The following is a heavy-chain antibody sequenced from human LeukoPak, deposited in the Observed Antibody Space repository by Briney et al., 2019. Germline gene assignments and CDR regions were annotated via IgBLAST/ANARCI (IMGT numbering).Heavy chain of an antibody. CDR2: VSHAGST. D-gene: IGHD4-17*01. CDR3: ARNGAYSADY. V-gene: IGHV4-4*02. J-gene: IGHJ4*02. CDR1: GASITSGYW. Sequence: SETLSLTCSVFGASITSGYWWSWVRQPPGKGLDWIAEVSHAGSTNYNPSLKSRVTISLDGSKNQFSLKLSSVTAADTAVYYCARNGAYSADYWGQGTLVTVSS.